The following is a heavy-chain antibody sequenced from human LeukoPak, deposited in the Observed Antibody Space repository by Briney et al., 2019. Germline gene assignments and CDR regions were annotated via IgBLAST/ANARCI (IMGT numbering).Heavy chain of an antibody. V-gene: IGHV3-53*01. Sequence: PGGSLRLSCAAPGFIVRTNYLSWVRQAPGKGLEWVSVIYSGGSTYYTDSVKGRFTISRDNSKNTLYLQMNSLRAEDTAVYYCARDGIAVAGTGRYFDYWGQGTLVTVSS. CDR3: ARDGIAVAGTGRYFDY. CDR2: IYSGGST. D-gene: IGHD6-19*01. CDR1: GFIVRTNY. J-gene: IGHJ4*02.